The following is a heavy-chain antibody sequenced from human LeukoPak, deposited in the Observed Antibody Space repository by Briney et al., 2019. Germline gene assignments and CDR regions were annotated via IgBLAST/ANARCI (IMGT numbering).Heavy chain of an antibody. CDR2: IRYDGSNK. V-gene: IGHV3-30*02. D-gene: IGHD4-11*01. J-gene: IGHJ6*03. CDR3: AKDDYSNYRLDYYYYMDV. CDR1: GFTFSSYG. Sequence: PGGSLRLSCAASGFTFSSYGMHWVRQAPGKGLEWVAFIRYDGSNKYYADSVKGRFTISRDNSKNTLYLQMNSLRAEDTAVYYCAKDDYSNYRLDYYYYMDVWGKGTTVTVSS.